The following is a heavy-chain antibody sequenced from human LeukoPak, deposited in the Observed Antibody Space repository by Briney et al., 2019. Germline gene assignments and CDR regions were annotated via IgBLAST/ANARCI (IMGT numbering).Heavy chain of an antibody. Sequence: SETLSLTCTVSGGSISSYYWSWIRQPPGKGLEWIGYIYYSGSTNYNPSLKSRGTISVDTPKHQFSLKLSSVTGADTAVYYCAREGSQAYFDYWGQGTLVTVRS. CDR2: IYYSGST. V-gene: IGHV4-59*01. CDR1: GGSISSYY. J-gene: IGHJ4*02. CDR3: AREGSQAYFDY.